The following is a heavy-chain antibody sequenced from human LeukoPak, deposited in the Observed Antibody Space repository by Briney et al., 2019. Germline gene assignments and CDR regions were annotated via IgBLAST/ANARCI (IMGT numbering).Heavy chain of an antibody. V-gene: IGHV3-66*01. J-gene: IGHJ4*02. CDR1: GITVSSSY. CDR2: IYSDGST. CDR3: VRGAGGSS. D-gene: IGHD6-13*01. Sequence: GGSLRLSCAASGITVSSSYMSWVRQAPGKGLEWVLVIYSDGSTYYADSVKGRFTISRDNAKNSLYLQMSSLRAEDTAVYYCVRGAGGSSWGQGTLVTVSS.